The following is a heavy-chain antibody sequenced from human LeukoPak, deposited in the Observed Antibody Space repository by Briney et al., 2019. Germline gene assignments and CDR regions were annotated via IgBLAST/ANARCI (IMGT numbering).Heavy chain of an antibody. CDR1: GYTLTELS. J-gene: IGHJ4*02. D-gene: IGHD2-8*01. CDR2: FDPEDGET. Sequence: ASVKVSCKVSGYTLTELSMHWVRQAPGKGLEGMGGFDPEDGETIYAQKFQGRVTMTEDTPTDTADMELSSLRSEDTTVYYCATANIVLMGWGQGTLVTVSS. CDR3: ATANIVLMG. V-gene: IGHV1-24*01.